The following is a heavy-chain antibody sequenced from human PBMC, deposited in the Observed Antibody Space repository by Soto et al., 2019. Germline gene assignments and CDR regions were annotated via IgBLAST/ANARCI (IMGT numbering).Heavy chain of an antibody. CDR1: GVTSSTHP. D-gene: IGHD5-18*01. CDR3: ASGSAMGAGH. Sequence: QVQLEQSGAEVKKPGSSVKVSCKASGVTSSTHPITWVRQSPGQGLELMGGIIPMFGTGHKEQKFQGRITMIADKSTSTAYMELSSLRSEDTAVYFWASGSAMGAGHWGQGTLVTVSS. CDR2: IIPMFGTG. V-gene: IGHV1-69*06. J-gene: IGHJ4*02.